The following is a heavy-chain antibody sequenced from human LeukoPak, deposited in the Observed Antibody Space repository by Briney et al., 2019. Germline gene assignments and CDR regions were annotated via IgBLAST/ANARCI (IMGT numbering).Heavy chain of an antibody. CDR2: VDPEDGET. CDR3: AIVLSGYYLY. J-gene: IGHJ4*02. Sequence: ASVKVSCKVSGYTFTDYYMHWVQQAPGKGLERMGLVDPEDGETIYAEKFQGRVTITADTSTDTAYMELSSLRSEDTAVYYCAIVLSGYYLYWGQGTLVTVSS. D-gene: IGHD3-22*01. V-gene: IGHV1-69-2*01. CDR1: GYTFTDYY.